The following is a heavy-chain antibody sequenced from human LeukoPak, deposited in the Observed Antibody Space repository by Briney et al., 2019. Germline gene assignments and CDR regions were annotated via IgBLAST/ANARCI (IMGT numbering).Heavy chain of an antibody. CDR3: ASDGYYCSGDNCYSWNYFDY. J-gene: IGHJ4*02. V-gene: IGHV1-2*02. D-gene: IGHD2-15*01. Sequence: ASVNVSCKASGYTFTGYYMNWVRQAPGQGLEWMGWINPDSGGTHYAQKFQGRVTMTRDTSISTAYMELSRLKSDDTAVYYCASDGYYCSGDNCYSWNYFDYWGQGTLVTVSS. CDR1: GYTFTGYY. CDR2: INPDSGGT.